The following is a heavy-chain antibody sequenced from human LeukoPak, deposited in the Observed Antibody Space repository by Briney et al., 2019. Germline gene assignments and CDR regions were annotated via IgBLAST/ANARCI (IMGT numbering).Heavy chain of an antibody. D-gene: IGHD3-16*01. CDR2: IYTSGST. Sequence: SETLSLTCTVSGDSIRSGSYYWSWIRQPAGKGLEWIGRIYTSGSTNYNPSLKSRVTISVDTSKNQFSLKLSSLTAADAAVYYCARDGGSKVVYWGQGTLVTVSS. CDR1: GDSIRSGSYY. CDR3: ARDGGSKVVY. V-gene: IGHV4-61*02. J-gene: IGHJ4*02.